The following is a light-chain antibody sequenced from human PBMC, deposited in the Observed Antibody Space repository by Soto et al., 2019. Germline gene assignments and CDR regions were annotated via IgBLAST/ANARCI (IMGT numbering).Light chain of an antibody. V-gene: IGKV2-28*01. Sequence: VITQCPLGLRVTRGEPASSACRSSQSLRRFNGYNYVDWYLQKPGQSPQLLTYLGSKRASGVPDRFSGSGSGTDFTLKISRVEAEDVGVYYCMQGIQSPLTFGGGTKVDXK. CDR1: QSLRRFNGYNY. J-gene: IGKJ4*01. CDR3: MQGIQSPLT. CDR2: LGS.